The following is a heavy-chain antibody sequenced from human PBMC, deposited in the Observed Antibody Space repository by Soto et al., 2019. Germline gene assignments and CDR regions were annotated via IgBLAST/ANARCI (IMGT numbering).Heavy chain of an antibody. J-gene: IGHJ6*04. Sequence: EVQLVESGGGLVKPGGSLRLSCAASGFTFSSYSMNWVRQAPGKGLEGVSSISSSSSYIYYADSVKGRVTISRDNAKKSLYLQMNRLRAEDTAVYYCARDSPRTYYDFWRGYYRQPAYYGMDVWGEVNTVTVST. CDR1: GFTFSSYS. CDR2: ISSSSSYI. V-gene: IGHV3-21*01. CDR3: ARDSPRTYYDFWRGYYRQPAYYGMDV. D-gene: IGHD3-3*01.